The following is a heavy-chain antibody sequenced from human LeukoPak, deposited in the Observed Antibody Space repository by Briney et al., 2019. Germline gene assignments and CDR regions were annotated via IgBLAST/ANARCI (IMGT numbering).Heavy chain of an antibody. CDR3: ARSLSRGLGPWLVVNQYALDI. J-gene: IGHJ3*02. Sequence: SETLSLTCTVSGGSISSYYWSWIRQPPGKGLEWIGYIYYSGSTNYNPSLKSRVTISVDTSKNQFSLKLSSVTAADTAVYYCARSLSRGLGPWLVVNQYALDIWGQGTMVTVSS. CDR1: GGSISSYY. D-gene: IGHD6-19*01. V-gene: IGHV4-59*08. CDR2: IYYSGST.